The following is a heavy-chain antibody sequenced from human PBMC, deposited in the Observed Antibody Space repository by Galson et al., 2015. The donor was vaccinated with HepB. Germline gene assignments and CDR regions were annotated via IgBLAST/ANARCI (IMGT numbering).Heavy chain of an antibody. D-gene: IGHD6-13*01. J-gene: IGHJ6*02. CDR3: AKSASIAAAGYYYYYGMDV. Sequence: SLRLSCAASGFTFSSYGMHWVRQAPGKGLEWVAVIRHDGSNKYYADSVKGRFTISRDNSKNTLYLQMNSLRAEDTAVYYCAKSASIAAAGYYYYYGMDVWGQGTTVTVSS. V-gene: IGHV3-33*08. CDR1: GFTFSSYG. CDR2: IRHDGSNK.